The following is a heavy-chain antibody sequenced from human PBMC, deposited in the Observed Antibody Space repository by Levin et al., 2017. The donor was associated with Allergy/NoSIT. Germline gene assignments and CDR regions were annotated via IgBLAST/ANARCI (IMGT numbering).Heavy chain of an antibody. D-gene: IGHD3-3*01. CDR2: SNRGST. Sequence: PSETLSLTCAVYGGSFGGYYWTWIRQPPGKGLQWIGDSNRGSTSYNASLKSRVTISEDTSMNPFSLKLKSVTAADTAVDYCAGGFLEWRGPENFYFDSWGQGTPVIVSS. CDR3: AGGFLEWRGPENFYFDS. J-gene: IGHJ4*02. V-gene: IGHV4-34*01. CDR1: GGSFGGYY.